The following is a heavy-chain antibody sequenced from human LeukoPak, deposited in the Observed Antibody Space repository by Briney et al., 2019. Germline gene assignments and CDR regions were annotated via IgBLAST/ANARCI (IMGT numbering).Heavy chain of an antibody. J-gene: IGHJ2*01. Sequence: GGSLRLSCAASGFTFSNYGMHWVRQAPGKGLEWVAVTSYDGSIEYYADSVKGRFTISRDNSKDTLFLQMNSLRAEDTALYYCAKRGGYCSDDCYNWWFDLWGRGTLVTVSS. CDR2: TSYDGSIE. V-gene: IGHV3-30*18. CDR3: AKRGGYCSDDCYNWWFDL. CDR1: GFTFSNYG. D-gene: IGHD2-21*02.